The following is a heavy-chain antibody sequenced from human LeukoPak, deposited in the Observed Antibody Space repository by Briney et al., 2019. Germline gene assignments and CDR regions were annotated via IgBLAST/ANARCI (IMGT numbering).Heavy chain of an antibody. CDR2: INPSGGST. CDR1: GYTFTSYY. J-gene: IGHJ6*03. Sequence: ASVKVSCKASGYTFTSYYMHWVRQAPGQGLEWMGIINPSGGSTTYAQKFQGRVTMTRDTSTSTVYMELGSLRSEDTAVYYCARGMSRGSYYYYYMDVWGKGTTVTVSS. D-gene: IGHD1-26*01. CDR3: ARGMSRGSYYYYYMDV. V-gene: IGHV1-46*01.